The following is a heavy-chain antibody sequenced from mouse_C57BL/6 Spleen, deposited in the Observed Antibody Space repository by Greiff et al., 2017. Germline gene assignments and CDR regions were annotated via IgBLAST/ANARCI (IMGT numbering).Heavy chain of an antibody. Sequence: VKVVESGPELVKPGASVKISCKASGYAFSSSWMNWVKQRPGKGLEWIGRISPGDGDTNYNGKFKGKATLTADKSSSTAYMQLSSLTSEDSAVYFCARGGYGSSYPWYFDVWGTGTTVTVAS. CDR3: ARGGYGSSYPWYFDV. J-gene: IGHJ1*03. CDR1: GYAFSSSW. V-gene: IGHV1-82*01. CDR2: ISPGDGDT. D-gene: IGHD1-1*01.